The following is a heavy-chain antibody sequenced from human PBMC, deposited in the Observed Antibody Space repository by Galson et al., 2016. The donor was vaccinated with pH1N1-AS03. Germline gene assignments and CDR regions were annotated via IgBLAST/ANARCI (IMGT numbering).Heavy chain of an antibody. D-gene: IGHD6-13*01. J-gene: IGHJ6*02. V-gene: IGHV4-59*01. CDR1: GGSISSYY. CDR2: IYYSGGT. CDR3: ARFRSSWTFYYGLDV. Sequence: ETLSLTCTVSGGSISSYYWTWIRQPPGKGPEWIGHIYYSGGTNYNPSLKSRVTISVDTSKNQFSLKLSSVTAADTAVYYCARFRSSWTFYYGLDVWGQGTTVTVSS.